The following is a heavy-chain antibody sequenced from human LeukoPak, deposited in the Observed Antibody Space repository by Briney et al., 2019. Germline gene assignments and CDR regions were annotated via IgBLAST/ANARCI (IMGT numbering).Heavy chain of an antibody. J-gene: IGHJ4*02. CDR2: IYSGGST. D-gene: IGHD5-18*01. CDR3: ASEGYSYGYSSHYFDY. CDR1: GFTVSSNY. V-gene: IGHV3-66*01. Sequence: GGSLRLSCAASGFTVSSNYMSWVRQAPGKGLEWVSVIYSGGSTYYADSVKGRFTISRDNSKNTLYLQMNGLRAEDTAVYYCASEGYSYGYSSHYFDYWGQGTLVTVSS.